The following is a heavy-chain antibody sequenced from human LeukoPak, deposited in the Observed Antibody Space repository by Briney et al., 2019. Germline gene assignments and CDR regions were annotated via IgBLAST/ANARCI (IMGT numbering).Heavy chain of an antibody. V-gene: IGHV1-2*02. D-gene: IGHD2-8*01. CDR3: ARVVSYLFDP. CDR2: INPNSGGT. Sequence: ASVKVSCKASGYTFTGYYIHWVREAPGQGLEWMGWINPNSGGTNYAQKFQGRVTMTRDASISTAYMELSRLRSDDTAVYYCARVVSYLFDPWGQGTLVTVSS. CDR1: GYTFTGYY. J-gene: IGHJ5*02.